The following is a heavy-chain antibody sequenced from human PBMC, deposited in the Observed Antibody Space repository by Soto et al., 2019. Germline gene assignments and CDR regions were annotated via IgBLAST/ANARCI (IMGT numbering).Heavy chain of an antibody. D-gene: IGHD3-3*01. CDR2: IVVGSGNT. CDR1: GFTFTSSA. Sequence: SVKVSCKASGFTFTSSAVQWVRQARGQRLEWIGWIVVGSGNTNYAQKFQERVTITRDMSTSTAYMELSSLRSEDTAVYYCAVLPPPYYDFWSGPFRWGQGTLVTVSS. CDR3: AVLPPPYYDFWSGPFR. J-gene: IGHJ4*02. V-gene: IGHV1-58*01.